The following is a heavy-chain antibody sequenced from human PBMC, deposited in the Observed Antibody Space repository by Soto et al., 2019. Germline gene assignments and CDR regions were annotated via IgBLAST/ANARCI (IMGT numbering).Heavy chain of an antibody. CDR3: VRVDGVAAGDVAN. CDR1: GGSIRSSNW. D-gene: IGHD6-25*01. J-gene: IGHJ4*02. CDR2: FYHSGST. V-gene: IGHV4-4*02. Sequence: QVQLQESGPGLVKPSGTLSLTCAGSGGSIRSSNWWRWFRQPPGKGLEWIGEFYHSGSTHYNPSLNSRVAISVDTSNNQCSLHLASVTAADTAVYYCVRVDGVAAGDVANWGQGTLVTVSS.